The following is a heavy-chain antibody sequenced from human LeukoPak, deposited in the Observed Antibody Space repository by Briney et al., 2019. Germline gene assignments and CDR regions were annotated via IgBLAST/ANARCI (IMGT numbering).Heavy chain of an antibody. CDR1: GYTFTSYY. CDR3: ARVGSTVTTSFDY. CDR2: INPNSGGT. V-gene: IGHV1-2*06. Sequence: GASVKVSCKASGYTFTSYYMHWVRQAPGQGLEWMGRINPNSGGTNYAQKFQGRVTMTRDTSISTAYMELSRLRSDDTAVYYCARVGSTVTTSFDYWGQGTLVTVSS. J-gene: IGHJ4*02. D-gene: IGHD4-17*01.